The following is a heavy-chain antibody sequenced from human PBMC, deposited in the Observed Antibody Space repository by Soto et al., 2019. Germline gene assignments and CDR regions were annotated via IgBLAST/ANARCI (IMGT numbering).Heavy chain of an antibody. CDR2: ISSSSSYT. CDR3: VREMPVPIRGGYYYYSVLDA. D-gene: IGHD2-2*01. Sequence: PGGSLRLSCAASGFTFSDYYMSWIRQAPGKGLEWVSYISSSSSYTNYADSVKGRFTISRDNAKNTLYLQMNSLRVEDTAVYYCVREMPVPIRGGYYYYSVLDAWGQGTTVTVSS. CDR1: GFTFSDYY. V-gene: IGHV3-11*06. J-gene: IGHJ6*02.